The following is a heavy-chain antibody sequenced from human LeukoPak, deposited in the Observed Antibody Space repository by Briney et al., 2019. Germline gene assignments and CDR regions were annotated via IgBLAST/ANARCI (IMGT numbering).Heavy chain of an antibody. CDR3: ARQYGSGSYQSPL. D-gene: IGHD3-10*01. CDR2: IDPSDSYT. V-gene: IGHV5-10-1*01. J-gene: IGHJ4*02. CDR1: GYSFTSYW. Sequence: GESLRISCKGSGYSFTSYWINWVRQMPGKGLDWMGRIDPSDSYTNYSPSFQGHVTISADKSVSTAYLQWSSLKASDTAMYYCARQYGSGSYQSPLWGQGTLVTVSS.